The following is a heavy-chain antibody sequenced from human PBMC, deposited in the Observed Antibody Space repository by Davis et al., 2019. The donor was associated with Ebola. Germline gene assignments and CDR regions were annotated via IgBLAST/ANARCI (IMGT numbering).Heavy chain of an antibody. Sequence: SETLSLTCTVSGGSISSYYWSWIRQPPGKGLEWIGEIYHSGSTNYNPSLKSRVTISVDKSKNQFSLKLSSVTAADTAVYYCARDSGWLRPYYFDYWGQGTLVTVSS. J-gene: IGHJ4*02. D-gene: IGHD5-12*01. V-gene: IGHV4-59*12. CDR3: ARDSGWLRPYYFDY. CDR2: IYHSGST. CDR1: GGSISSYY.